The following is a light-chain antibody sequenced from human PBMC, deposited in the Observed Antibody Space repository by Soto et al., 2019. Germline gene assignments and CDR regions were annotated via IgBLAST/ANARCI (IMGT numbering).Light chain of an antibody. J-gene: IGLJ1*01. V-gene: IGLV1-51*01. CDR2: DNN. Sequence: QSVLTQPPSVSAAPGQKVTISCSGSTFNIGNNFVSWCQQLPGTAPKVLIYDNNQRPSGIPDRFSASKSGTSATLVITGLQTGHEAVYYCGKWDSTLSAYVFGRGTKVTVL. CDR3: GKWDSTLSAYV. CDR1: TFNIGNNF.